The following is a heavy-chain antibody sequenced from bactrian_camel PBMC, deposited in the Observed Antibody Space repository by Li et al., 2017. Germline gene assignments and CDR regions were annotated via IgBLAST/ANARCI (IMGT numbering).Heavy chain of an antibody. CDR1: GFTFENYA. J-gene: IGHJ6*01. Sequence: GSLRLSCVASGFTFENYAMSWVRQAPGKGLEWVSAANSGGGRTYYADSVKGRFTISRDNAKNTLYLQLNSLKTEDMAIYYCAAVTWGATDIWFFGYWGQGTQVTVS. V-gene: IGHV3S31*01. CDR3: AAVTWGATDIWFFGY. D-gene: IGHD5*01. CDR2: ANSGGGRT.